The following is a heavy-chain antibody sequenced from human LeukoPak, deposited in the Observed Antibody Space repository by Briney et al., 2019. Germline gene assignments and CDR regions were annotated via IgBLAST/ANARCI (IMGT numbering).Heavy chain of an antibody. Sequence: ASVKVSCKASRGTSSSYAISSVRQAPGQGLEWMGGIIPIFGTANYAQKFQGRVTITADESTSTAYMELSSLRSEDTAVYYCARDDYGDSGFFYGMDVWGQGTTVTVSS. V-gene: IGHV1-69*13. CDR2: IIPIFGTA. CDR1: RGTSSSYA. J-gene: IGHJ6*02. CDR3: ARDDYGDSGFFYGMDV. D-gene: IGHD4-17*01.